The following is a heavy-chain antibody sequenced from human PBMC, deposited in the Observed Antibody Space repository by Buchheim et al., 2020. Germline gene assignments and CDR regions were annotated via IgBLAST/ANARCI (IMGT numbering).Heavy chain of an antibody. D-gene: IGHD2-15*01. CDR3: AKDRSYCSGGSCPNYFDY. V-gene: IGHV3-30*18. CDR1: GFTFSRYH. J-gene: IGHJ4*02. CDR2: ISYDVSHK. Sequence: QVQLVESGGGVVQPGRSLRLSCAASGFTFSRYHMHWVRQAPGKGLEWLAVISYDVSHKYYADSVKGRFTISRDNSKNTLYLQMNSLRAEDTAVYYCAKDRSYCSGGSCPNYFDYWGQGTL.